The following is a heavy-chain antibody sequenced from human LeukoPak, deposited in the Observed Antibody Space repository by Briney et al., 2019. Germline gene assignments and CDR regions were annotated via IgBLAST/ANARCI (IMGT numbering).Heavy chain of an antibody. V-gene: IGHV3-33*01. CDR2: IWYDGSNK. CDR3: ASSDEEQYQLLPLGY. CDR1: GFTFSSYG. Sequence: GSLRLSCAASGFTFSSYGMHWVRQAPGKGLEWVAVIWYDGSNKYYADSVKGRFTISRDNSKNTLYLQMNSLRAEDTAVYYCASSDEEQYQLLPLGYWGQGTLVTVSS. D-gene: IGHD2-2*01. J-gene: IGHJ4*02.